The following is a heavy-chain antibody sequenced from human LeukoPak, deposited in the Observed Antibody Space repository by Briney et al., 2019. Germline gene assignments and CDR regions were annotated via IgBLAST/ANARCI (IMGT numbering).Heavy chain of an antibody. J-gene: IGHJ5*02. CDR1: GFTFSNAW. D-gene: IGHD2-15*01. CDR3: ARRSGPARRDFDP. CDR2: INHSGST. V-gene: IGHV4-34*01. Sequence: GSLRLSCAASGFTFSNAWMSWIRQPPGKGLEWIGEINHSGSTNYNPSLKSRVTISVDTSKNQFSLKLSSVTAADTAVYYCARRSGPARRDFDPWGQGTLVTVSS.